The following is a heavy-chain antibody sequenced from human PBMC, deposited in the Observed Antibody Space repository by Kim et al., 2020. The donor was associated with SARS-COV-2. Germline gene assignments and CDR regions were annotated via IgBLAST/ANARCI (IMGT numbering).Heavy chain of an antibody. CDR1: GGSISSSSYY. Sequence: SETLSLTCTVSGGSISSSSYYWGWIRQPPGKGLEWIGSIYYSGSTYYNPSLKSRVTISVDTSKNQFSLKLSSVTAADTAVYYCASPYPGVAARAFDICGQGTMVTVSS. V-gene: IGHV4-39*01. D-gene: IGHD2-15*01. J-gene: IGHJ3*02. CDR3: ASPYPGVAARAFDI. CDR2: IYYSGST.